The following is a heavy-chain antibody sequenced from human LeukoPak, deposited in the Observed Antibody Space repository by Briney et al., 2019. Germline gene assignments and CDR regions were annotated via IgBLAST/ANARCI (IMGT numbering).Heavy chain of an antibody. CDR3: AKDRWYSSSWYYFDY. CDR2: IRYDGSNK. J-gene: IGHJ4*02. D-gene: IGHD6-6*01. Sequence: GSLRLSCAASGFTFSSYGMHWVRQAPGKGLEWVAFIRYDGSNKYYADSVKGRFTISRDNSKNTLYLQMNSLRAEDTAVYYCAKDRWYSSSWYYFDYWGQGTLVTVSS. V-gene: IGHV3-30*02. CDR1: GFTFSSYG.